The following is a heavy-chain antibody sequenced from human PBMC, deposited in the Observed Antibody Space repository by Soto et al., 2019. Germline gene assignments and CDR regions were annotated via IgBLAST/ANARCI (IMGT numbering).Heavy chain of an antibody. V-gene: IGHV4-31*03. J-gene: IGHJ4*02. CDR2: IYPSGSS. CDR1: GGSISRGDHY. CDR3: ARSLTQAAWDS. Sequence: SETLSLTCTVSGGSISRGDHYWNWIRQRPGKGLEWIGYIYPSGSSYYKPSLRNRVSISVDTSKNQVSLQLTSVTAADTAVYYCARSLTQAAWDSWGQGARVTVSS. D-gene: IGHD6-25*01.